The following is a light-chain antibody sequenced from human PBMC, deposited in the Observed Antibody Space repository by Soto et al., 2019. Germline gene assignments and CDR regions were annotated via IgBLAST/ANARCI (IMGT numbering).Light chain of an antibody. CDR3: QQYDNLPPTWT. Sequence: DIQMTQSPSTLSASIGDRVTITCRASQSISRWLAWYQQKSGKAPKFLIYDASSLESGVPSRFSGSGSGTHFTFTISSLQPEDIATYYCQQYDNLPPTWTFGQGTKVDIK. CDR1: QSISRW. V-gene: IGKV1-5*01. J-gene: IGKJ1*01. CDR2: DAS.